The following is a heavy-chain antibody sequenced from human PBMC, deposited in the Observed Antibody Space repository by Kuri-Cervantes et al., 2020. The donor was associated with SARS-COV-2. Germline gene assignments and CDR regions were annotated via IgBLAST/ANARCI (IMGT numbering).Heavy chain of an antibody. J-gene: IGHJ4*02. CDR3: ARGRGALGYCSSTSCYRGWYFDY. CDR1: GGSFSGYY. V-gene: IGHV4-34*01. CDR2: INHSGST. D-gene: IGHD2-2*01. Sequence: ESLKISCAVYGGSFSGYYWSWIRQPPGKGLEWIGEINHSGSTNYNPSLKSRVTISVDTSKNQFSPKLSSVTAADTAVYYCARGRGALGYCSSTSCYRGWYFDYWGQGTLVTVSS.